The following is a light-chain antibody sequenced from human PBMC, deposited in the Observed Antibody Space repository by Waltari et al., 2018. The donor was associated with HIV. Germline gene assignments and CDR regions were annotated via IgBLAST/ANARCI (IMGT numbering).Light chain of an antibody. V-gene: IGLV2-14*03. CDR2: EVT. CDR1: SSDVGGYDY. J-gene: IGLJ1*01. Sequence: QSALTQPASVSGSPGQSITISCTGASSDVGGYDYVSWYQQHPGKATKLMIYEVTNRPSGISNRFSGSKSGNTASPTISGLQAEDEADYYCSSYRSSSTFVFGTGTKVTVL. CDR3: SSYRSSSTFV.